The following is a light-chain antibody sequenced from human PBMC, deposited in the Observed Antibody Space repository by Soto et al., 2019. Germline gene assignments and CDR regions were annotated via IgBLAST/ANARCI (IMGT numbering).Light chain of an antibody. J-gene: IGKJ3*01. CDR3: QQLNCYPFT. V-gene: IGKV1-9*01. CDR1: QGISSY. Sequence: DIQLTQSPSFLSASVGDRVTITCRASQGISSYLAWYQQKPGKAPKLLIYAASTLQSGVPSRFSGSGSGTEFTLTISSLQPEDFATDDCQQLNCYPFTFGPGTKVYIK. CDR2: AAS.